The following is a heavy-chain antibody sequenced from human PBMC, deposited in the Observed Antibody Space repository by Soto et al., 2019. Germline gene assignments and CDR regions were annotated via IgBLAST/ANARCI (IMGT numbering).Heavy chain of an antibody. CDR1: GFTFASYH. J-gene: IGHJ3*01. Sequence: EVQLVESGGGLVMPGGSLRLSCAASGFTFASYHMTWVRQAPGKGLDWVSSINPSSSHIYYSDSVRGRFTISRDDSKNSLHLDMNSLRTEDVAIYYCVRGYCGGDGCSLRRDALEVWGQGTAVTVSS. D-gene: IGHD2-21*01. CDR2: INPSSSHI. CDR3: VRGYCGGDGCSLRRDALEV. V-gene: IGHV3-21*02.